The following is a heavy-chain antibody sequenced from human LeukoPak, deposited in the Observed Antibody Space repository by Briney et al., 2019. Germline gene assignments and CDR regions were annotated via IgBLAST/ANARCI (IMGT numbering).Heavy chain of an antibody. CDR3: TREGYSSSRSFSETYYFDY. J-gene: IGHJ4*02. Sequence: GGSLRLSCAASGFTFSSYAIHWVRQAPGKGLEWVAVITYGGSNKYYADSVKGRFTISRDNSKNTLYLQMNSLRAEDTAVYYWTREGYSSSRSFSETYYFDYWGQGTLVTVSS. CDR2: ITYGGSNK. D-gene: IGHD6-13*01. V-gene: IGHV3-30*04. CDR1: GFTFSSYA.